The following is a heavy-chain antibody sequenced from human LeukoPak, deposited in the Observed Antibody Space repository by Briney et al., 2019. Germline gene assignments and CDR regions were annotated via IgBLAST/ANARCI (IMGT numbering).Heavy chain of an antibody. D-gene: IGHD2-2*01. Sequence: ASVKVSCKASGYTFTGYYMHWVRQAPGQGLEWMGWINPNSGGTNYAQKFQGRVTMTRDTSISTAYMELSRLRSDDTAVYYCAREPASEVPLDYWGQGTLVTVSS. CDR2: INPNSGGT. J-gene: IGHJ4*02. CDR3: AREPASEVPLDY. CDR1: GYTFTGYY. V-gene: IGHV1-2*02.